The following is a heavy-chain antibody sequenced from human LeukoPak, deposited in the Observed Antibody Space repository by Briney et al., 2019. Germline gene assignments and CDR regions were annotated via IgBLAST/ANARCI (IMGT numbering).Heavy chain of an antibody. J-gene: IGHJ3*02. D-gene: IGHD5-18*01. V-gene: IGHV4-4*02. CDR2: IYHSGST. CDR3: ARDVRLPRRALDI. Sequence: KASGTLFLTCAVSGGSISSSNWWNWVRQPPGKGLEWIGEIYHSGSTNYNPSLKSRVTISVDKSKNQFSLKLSSVTAADTAVYYCARDVRLPRRALDIWGQGTMVTVSS. CDR1: GGSISSSNW.